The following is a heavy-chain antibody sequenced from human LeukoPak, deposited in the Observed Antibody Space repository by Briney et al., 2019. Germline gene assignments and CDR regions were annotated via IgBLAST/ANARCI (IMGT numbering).Heavy chain of an antibody. V-gene: IGHV1-18*01. CDR3: ARETPAAAKIPFDY. CDR2: ISAYNGNT. CDR1: GYTFTSYG. D-gene: IGHD2-2*01. J-gene: IGHJ4*02. Sequence: ASVKVSCKASGYTFTSYGISWVRQAPGQGLEWMGWISAYNGNTNYAQKLQGRVTMTTDTSTSTAYMELSSLRSEDTAVYYCARETPAAAKIPFDYWGQGTLVTVSS.